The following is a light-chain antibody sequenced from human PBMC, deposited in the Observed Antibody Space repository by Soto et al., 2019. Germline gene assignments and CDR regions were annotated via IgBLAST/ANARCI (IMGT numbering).Light chain of an antibody. J-gene: IGKJ2*01. CDR2: DAS. V-gene: IGKV3-20*01. CDR1: QSVSSTY. CDR3: QQYDGSRYT. Sequence: IVLTQSPGTLSLSPGERATLSCRASQSVSSTYLAWYQQKPGQAHRLLIYDASSRATGIPDRFSGSGSGTDFTLTISRLAPEDFAVYYCQQYDGSRYTFGQGTQLEI.